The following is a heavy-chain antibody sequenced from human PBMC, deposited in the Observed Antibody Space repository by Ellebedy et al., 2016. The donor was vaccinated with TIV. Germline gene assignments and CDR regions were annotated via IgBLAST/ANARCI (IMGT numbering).Heavy chain of an antibody. D-gene: IGHD6-13*01. Sequence: GESLKISCAASGFTFSSYAMHWVRQAPGKGLEWVAVISYDGSNKYYADSVKGRFTISRDNSKNTLYLQMNSLRAEDTAVYYCARDTDSSQRFNWFDPWGQGTLVTVSS. CDR1: GFTFSSYA. CDR3: ARDTDSSQRFNWFDP. V-gene: IGHV3-30-3*01. J-gene: IGHJ5*02. CDR2: ISYDGSNK.